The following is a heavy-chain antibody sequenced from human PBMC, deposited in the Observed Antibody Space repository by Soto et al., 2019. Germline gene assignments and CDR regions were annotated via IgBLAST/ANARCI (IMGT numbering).Heavy chain of an antibody. CDR3: ARDVVVPAAMAYYYYGVDV. Sequence: QVQLQESGPGLVKPSQTLSLTCTVSGGSISSGNYYWSWIRQPPGKGLEWVGYIYYSGSTYYNPSLKSRVTISVDTSKNQFSLKLSSVTAADTAVYYCARDVVVPAAMAYYYYGVDVWGQGTTVTVSS. D-gene: IGHD2-2*01. V-gene: IGHV4-30-4*01. CDR1: GGSISSGNYY. CDR2: IYYSGST. J-gene: IGHJ6*02.